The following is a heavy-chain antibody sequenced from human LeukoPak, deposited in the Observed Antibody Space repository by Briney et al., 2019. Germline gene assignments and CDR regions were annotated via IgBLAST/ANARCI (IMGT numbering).Heavy chain of an antibody. CDR2: IYYSGST. V-gene: IGHV4-59*11. J-gene: IGHJ4*02. D-gene: IGHD5-18*01. Sequence: SETLSLTCTVSGGSISSHYWSWIRQPPGKGLGWIGYIYYSGSTNYNPSLKSRVTISVDTSKNQFSLKLSSVTAADTAVYYCARVWGYSYGYALDYWGQGTLVTVSS. CDR1: GGSISSHY. CDR3: ARVWGYSYGYALDY.